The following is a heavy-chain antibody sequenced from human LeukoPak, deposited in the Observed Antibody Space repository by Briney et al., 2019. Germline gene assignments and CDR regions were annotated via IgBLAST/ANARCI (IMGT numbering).Heavy chain of an antibody. J-gene: IGHJ6*03. Sequence: PSETLSLTCAVSGGSISSSNWWSWVRQPPGKGLEWIGEIYHSGSTYYNPSLKSRVPISVDTSKNQFSLKLSSVTAADTAVYYCARVAAAGTTYYYYYMDVWGQGTPVTVS. CDR3: ARVAAAGTTYYYYYMDV. CDR2: IYHSGST. V-gene: IGHV4-4*02. D-gene: IGHD6-13*01. CDR1: GGSISSSNW.